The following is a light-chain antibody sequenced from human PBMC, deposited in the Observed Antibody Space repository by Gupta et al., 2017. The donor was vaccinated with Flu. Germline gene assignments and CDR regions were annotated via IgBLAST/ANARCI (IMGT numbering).Light chain of an antibody. CDR1: QSILYSPNNKNY. J-gene: IGKJ4*01. Sequence: DLVMTQSPDSLAMSLGDRVTINCKSSQSILYSPNNKNYLAWYQQKPGQTPKLLIYWASTRESGVPDRFSGSGSGTDFTLTISSLQAEDVAVYYCQQYYNTSPTFGGGTRVEIK. CDR3: QQYYNTSPT. V-gene: IGKV4-1*01. CDR2: WAS.